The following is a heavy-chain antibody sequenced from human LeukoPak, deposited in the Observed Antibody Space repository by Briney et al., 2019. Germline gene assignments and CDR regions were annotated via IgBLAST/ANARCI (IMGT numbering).Heavy chain of an antibody. CDR1: GFIFSSYS. Sequence: PGGSLRLSCAACGFIFSSYSMNWVRQARGKGLEWISYISHSSTSIYYADSVKGRFTISRHNDEQSLYLQMNTERAEDTAVYYCARDAASGNNWFDPWGQGTLVTVSS. V-gene: IGHV3-48*01. D-gene: IGHD2-15*01. CDR3: ARDAASGNNWFDP. CDR2: ISHSSTSI. J-gene: IGHJ5*02.